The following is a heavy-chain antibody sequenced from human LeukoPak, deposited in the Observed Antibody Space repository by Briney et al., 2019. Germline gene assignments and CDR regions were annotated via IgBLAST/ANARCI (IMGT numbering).Heavy chain of an antibody. V-gene: IGHV4-30-4*01. J-gene: IGHJ5*02. CDR1: GGSISSGDYY. CDR3: ARGEYYYGSGRLSNWFDP. D-gene: IGHD3-10*01. CDR2: IYYSGST. Sequence: SETLSLTCTVSGGSISSGDYYWSWIRQPPGKGLEWIGYIYYSGSTYYDPSLKSRVTISVDTSKNQFSLKLSSVTAADTAVYYCARGEYYYGSGRLSNWFDPWGQGTLVTVSS.